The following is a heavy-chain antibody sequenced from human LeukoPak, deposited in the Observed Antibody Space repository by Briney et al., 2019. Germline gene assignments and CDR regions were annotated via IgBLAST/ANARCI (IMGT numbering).Heavy chain of an antibody. D-gene: IGHD2-15*01. Sequence: GASVTVSCTASGYTFTSYGISWVRQAPGQGLEWMGWISAYNGNTNYAQKLQGRVTMTTDTSTSTAYMELRSLRSDDTAVYYCAYTPQGYCSGGSCYPPGGWFDPWGQGTLVTVSS. CDR1: GYTFTSYG. CDR3: AYTPQGYCSGGSCYPPGGWFDP. V-gene: IGHV1-18*01. CDR2: ISAYNGNT. J-gene: IGHJ5*02.